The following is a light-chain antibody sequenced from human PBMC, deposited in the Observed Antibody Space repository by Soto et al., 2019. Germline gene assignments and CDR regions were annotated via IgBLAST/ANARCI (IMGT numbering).Light chain of an antibody. CDR2: DAS. Sequence: DIQMTQSPSTLSATAGDRVTITCRASQSISSWLAWYQHKPGKAPKLLIYDASNLDSGVPSRFSGSGSGTEFSLTISNLQPDDCATYYCQQYENYRTFGQGTRVEIK. CDR1: QSISSW. J-gene: IGKJ1*01. CDR3: QQYENYRT. V-gene: IGKV1-5*01.